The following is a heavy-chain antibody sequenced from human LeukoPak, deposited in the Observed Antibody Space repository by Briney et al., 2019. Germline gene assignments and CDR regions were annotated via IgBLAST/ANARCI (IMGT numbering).Heavy chain of an antibody. CDR3: ARHSGSDDYSTHFDY. D-gene: IGHD4-11*01. CDR2: TYYRSKWYN. J-gene: IGHJ4*02. Sequence: SQTLSLTCAISGVSVSSNSAAWNWIRRSPSRGLEWLGRTYYRSKWYNDYAVSVKSRIIINPDTSKNQFSLQLNSVTPEDTAVYYCARHSGSDDYSTHFDYWGQGTLVTVSS. V-gene: IGHV6-1*01. CDR1: GVSVSSNSAA.